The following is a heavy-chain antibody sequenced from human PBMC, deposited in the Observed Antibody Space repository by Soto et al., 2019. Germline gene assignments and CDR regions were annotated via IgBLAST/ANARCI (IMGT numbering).Heavy chain of an antibody. D-gene: IGHD1-26*01. J-gene: IGHJ6*02. V-gene: IGHV1-69*08. Sequence: QVQLVQSGAEVKKPGSSVKVSCKASGGTFSSYTISWVRQAPGQGLEWMGRIIPILGIANYAQKFQGRVTITADKSTSTAYMELSSLRSEDTAVYYCARESPSGLYYYYYGMDVWGQGTTVTVSS. CDR1: GGTFSSYT. CDR3: ARESPSGLYYYYYGMDV. CDR2: IIPILGIA.